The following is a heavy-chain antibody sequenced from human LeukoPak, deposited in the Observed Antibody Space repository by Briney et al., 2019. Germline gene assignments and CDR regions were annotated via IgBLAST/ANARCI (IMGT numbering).Heavy chain of an antibody. CDR3: ARARTTVVTNYWYFDL. V-gene: IGHV4-39*07. J-gene: IGHJ2*01. Sequence: SETLSLTCTVSGGSISSSSYYWGWIRQPPGKGLEWIGSIYYSGSTYYNPSLKSRVTMSADTSKNQFSLKLSSVTAADTAVYYCARARTTVVTNYWYFDLWGRGTLVTVSS. D-gene: IGHD4-23*01. CDR2: IYYSGST. CDR1: GGSISSSSYY.